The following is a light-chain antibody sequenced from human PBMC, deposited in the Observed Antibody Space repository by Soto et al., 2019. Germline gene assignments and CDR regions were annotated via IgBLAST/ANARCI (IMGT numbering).Light chain of an antibody. J-gene: IGKJ2*01. CDR2: AAS. CDR1: QGIRDY. Sequence: DIQMTQSPSSLSASVGDRVTITCRASQGIRDYLAWYQQKPGKVPKLLIYAASTLQSEVPSRFSGSGSGTDFTLTITSLQPEDVATYYCQKYNRAPYTFGQGTKLEIK. CDR3: QKYNRAPYT. V-gene: IGKV1-27*01.